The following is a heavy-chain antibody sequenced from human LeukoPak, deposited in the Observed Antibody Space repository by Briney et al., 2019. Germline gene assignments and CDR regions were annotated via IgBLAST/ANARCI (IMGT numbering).Heavy chain of an antibody. CDR1: GYSISSSYY. V-gene: IGHV4-38-2*01. CDR3: ARAPRDSSSSNYMRRFGY. CDR2: IYHSGSA. Sequence: PSETLSLTCGVSGYSISSSYYWGWIRQPPGKGLEWIGSIYHSGSACYNPSLKSRVTISIDTSKNHFSLKLSSVAAADTAVYYCARAPRDSSSSNYMRRFGYWGQGTLVTVSS. D-gene: IGHD3-22*01. J-gene: IGHJ4*02.